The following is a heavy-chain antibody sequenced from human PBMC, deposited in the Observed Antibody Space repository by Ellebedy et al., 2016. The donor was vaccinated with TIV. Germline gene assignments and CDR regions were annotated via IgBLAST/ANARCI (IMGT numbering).Heavy chain of an antibody. Sequence: GESLKISCAASGFTFSSYYMHWVRQAPGKGLVWVSHISSDGSHINYADSVKCRFTISRDNAKNTLYLQMNSLRAEDTAVYYCAREWSAFDLWGQGTMVTVSS. J-gene: IGHJ3*01. CDR1: GFTFSSYY. CDR3: AREWSAFDL. D-gene: IGHD3-3*01. V-gene: IGHV3-74*01. CDR2: ISSDGSHI.